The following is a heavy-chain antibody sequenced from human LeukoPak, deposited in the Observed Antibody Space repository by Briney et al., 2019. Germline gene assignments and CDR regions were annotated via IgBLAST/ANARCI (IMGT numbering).Heavy chain of an antibody. CDR2: ISYDGSNK. CDR1: GFTFSSYA. D-gene: IGHD3-3*01. CDR3: ARDMYYDFWSGYFDAGIDY. J-gene: IGHJ4*02. Sequence: GGSLRLSCAASGFTFSSYAMHWVRQAPGKGLEWVAVISYDGSNKYYADSVKGRFTISRDNSKNTLYLQMNSLRAEDTAVYYCARDMYYDFWSGYFDAGIDYWGQGTLVTVSS. V-gene: IGHV3-30-3*01.